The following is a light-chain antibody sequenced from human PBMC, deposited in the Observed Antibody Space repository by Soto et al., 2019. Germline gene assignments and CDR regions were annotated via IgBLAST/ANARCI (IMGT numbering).Light chain of an antibody. V-gene: IGKV3-15*01. J-gene: IGKJ2*01. CDR1: QSVSSN. CDR2: GAS. Sequence: TLSVSPGERATLSCRASQSVSSNLAWYQQKPGQAPRLLIYGASTRATGIPARFSGSGSGTEFTLTISSLQSEDFAVYYCQQYNNWPPYTFGQGTKVDIK. CDR3: QQYNNWPPYT.